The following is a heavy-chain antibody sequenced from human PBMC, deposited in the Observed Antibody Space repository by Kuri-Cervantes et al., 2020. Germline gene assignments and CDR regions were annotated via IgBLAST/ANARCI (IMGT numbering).Heavy chain of an antibody. D-gene: IGHD2-2*01. CDR2: INHSGST. CDR1: GGSFSGYY. J-gene: IGHJ6*02. V-gene: IGHV4-34*01. CDR3: ARQWGYAGSYGMDV. Sequence: SETLSLTCAVYGGSFSGYYRSWIRQPPGKGLEWIGEINHSGSTNYNPSLKSRVTISVDTSKNQFSLRLSFVTAADTAIYYCARQWGYAGSYGMDVWGQGTAVTVSS.